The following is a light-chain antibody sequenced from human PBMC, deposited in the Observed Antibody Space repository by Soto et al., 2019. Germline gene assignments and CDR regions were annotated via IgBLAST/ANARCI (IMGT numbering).Light chain of an antibody. CDR1: SGDIGGYNY. CDR2: EVT. J-gene: IGLJ2*01. V-gene: IGLV2-14*01. Sequence: QSPLTQPASVSGSPGQSITISCTGTSGDIGGYNYVSWYQQHPGKAPKLLISEVTNRPSGVSNRFSGSKSGNTASLTISGLQAEDEADYYCSSYTTNITPVVFGGGTKLTVL. CDR3: SSYTTNITPVV.